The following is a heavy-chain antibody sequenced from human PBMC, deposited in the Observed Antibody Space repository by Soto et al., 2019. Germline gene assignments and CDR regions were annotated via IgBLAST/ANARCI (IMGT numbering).Heavy chain of an antibody. J-gene: IGHJ4*02. CDR2: IKSKTDGGTT. CDR3: TTEMDDYVWGSYRYTFSGPDY. CDR1: GFTFSNAW. V-gene: IGHV3-15*07. Sequence: PGGSLRLSCAASGFTFSNAWMNWVRQAPGKGLEWVGRIKSKTDGGTTDYAAPAKGRFTISRDDSKNTLYLQMNSLKTEDTAVYYCTTEMDDYVWGSYRYTFSGPDYWGQGTLVTVSS. D-gene: IGHD3-16*02.